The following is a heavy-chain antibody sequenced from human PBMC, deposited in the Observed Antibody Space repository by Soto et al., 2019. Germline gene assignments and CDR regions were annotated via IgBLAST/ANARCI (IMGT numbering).Heavy chain of an antibody. CDR1: GGTFSSYA. CDR2: IIPIFVTA. V-gene: IGHV1-69*01. CDR3: ARGSGDYPGYYFDY. J-gene: IGHJ4*02. D-gene: IGHD4-17*01. Sequence: QVQLVQSGAEVKKPGSSVKVSCKASGGTFSSYAISWVRQAPVQGLEWMGGIIPIFVTANYPQKFRGRVTITADEATSTVYMEMSSLRAEDTAVYYCARGSGDYPGYYFDYWGQGTLVTVSS.